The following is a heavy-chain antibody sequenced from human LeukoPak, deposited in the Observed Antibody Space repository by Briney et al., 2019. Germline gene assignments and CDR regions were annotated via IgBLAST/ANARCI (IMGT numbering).Heavy chain of an antibody. CDR2: ISPSGGST. CDR1: GYTFTSNY. V-gene: IGHV1-46*01. CDR3: ARDWELRYSQGMLDY. J-gene: IGHJ4*02. Sequence: ASVKVSCKAFGYTFTSNYMHWVRQAPGQGPEWMGVISPSGGSTTYAQKFQGRVTLTRDMSTSTDYLELSSLRSEDTAVYYCARDWELRYSQGMLDYWGQGTLVTVSS. D-gene: IGHD3-9*01.